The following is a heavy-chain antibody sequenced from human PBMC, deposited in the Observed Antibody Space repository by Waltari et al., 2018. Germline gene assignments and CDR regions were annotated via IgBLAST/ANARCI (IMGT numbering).Heavy chain of an antibody. V-gene: IGHV4-61*09. D-gene: IGHD5-12*01. CDR1: GGSISSGSYY. Sequence: QVQLQESGPGLVKPSQTLSLTCTVSGGSISSGSYYWSWIRQPAGKGLEWIGYIYTSGSTNYNPSLKSRVTISVDTSKNQFSLKLSSVTAADTAVYYCARESGYDYNLYYWGQGTLVTVSS. CDR3: ARESGYDYNLYY. J-gene: IGHJ4*02. CDR2: IYTSGST.